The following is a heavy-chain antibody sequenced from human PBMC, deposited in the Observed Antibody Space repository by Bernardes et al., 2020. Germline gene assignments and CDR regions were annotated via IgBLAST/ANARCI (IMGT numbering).Heavy chain of an antibody. D-gene: IGHD3-3*01. V-gene: IGHV3-48*03. CDR1: GFTFSSYE. J-gene: IGHJ4*02. Sequence: GGSLRLSCAASGFTFSSYEMNWVRQAPGKGLEWVSYISNSGSTIYYADSVTGRFTISRDNAKNSLYLQMNSLRGEDTAVYYCATHDFWSGQTLDYWGQGTLVTVSS. CDR2: ISNSGSTI. CDR3: ATHDFWSGQTLDY.